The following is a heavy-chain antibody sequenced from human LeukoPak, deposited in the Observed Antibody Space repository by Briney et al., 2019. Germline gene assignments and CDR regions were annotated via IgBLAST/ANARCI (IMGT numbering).Heavy chain of an antibody. CDR1: GFTFNSYT. V-gene: IGHV3-48*04. CDR2: ISSGSSTK. J-gene: IGHJ4*02. D-gene: IGHD2-2*01. Sequence: QPGDSLRLSCAASGFTFNSYTMNWVRQAPGKGLEWVSYISSGSSTKYYADSVKGRFTISRDNAKNSLYLQMDSLRAEDTAVYYCARGGSCSSSNCPIKNQFDLWGQGTLVTVSS. CDR3: ARGGSCSSSNCPIKNQFDL.